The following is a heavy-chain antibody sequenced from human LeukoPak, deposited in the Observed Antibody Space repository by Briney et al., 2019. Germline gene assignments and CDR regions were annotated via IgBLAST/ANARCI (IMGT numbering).Heavy chain of an antibody. D-gene: IGHD6-19*01. Sequence: GASVKVSYKASGYTFTSYGISWVRQAPGQGLEWMGWISAYNGNTNYAQKLQGRVTMTTDTSTSTAYMELRSLRSDDTAVYYCARNRRIAVAGHESYFDYWGQGTLVTVSS. V-gene: IGHV1-18*04. CDR3: ARNRRIAVAGHESYFDY. CDR1: GYTFTSYG. J-gene: IGHJ4*02. CDR2: ISAYNGNT.